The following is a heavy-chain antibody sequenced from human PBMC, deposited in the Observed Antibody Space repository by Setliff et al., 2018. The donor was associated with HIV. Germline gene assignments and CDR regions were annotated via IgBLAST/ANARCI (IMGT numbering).Heavy chain of an antibody. CDR2: IIPIFGTA. V-gene: IGHV1-69*05. Sequence: SVKVSCKASGGTFSSYAISWVRQAPGQGLEWIGGIIPIFGTANYAQKFQGRVTITTDESTGTTYMELSSLRSEDTAVYYCAREVGTYSGSYAVADGFDIWGQGTMVPVSS. D-gene: IGHD1-26*01. CDR3: AREVGTYSGSYAVADGFDI. J-gene: IGHJ3*02. CDR1: GGTFSSYA.